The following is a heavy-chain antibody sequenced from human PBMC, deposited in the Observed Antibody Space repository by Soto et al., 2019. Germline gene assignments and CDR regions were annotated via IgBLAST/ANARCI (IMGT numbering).Heavy chain of an antibody. CDR3: DGTSSLQWYYMDV. Sequence: SQTRSLTGRISGGGSSRNTAACDWFRQSPSRGLEWLGRTYYRSRWYNDYAVSVRSRITVNADTSKNQFSLHLNSVTPEDTAVYYCDGTSSLQWYYMDVWDKGTTVTVSS. V-gene: IGHV6-1*01. CDR2: TYYRSRWYN. CDR1: GGGSSRNTAA. D-gene: IGHD1-7*01. J-gene: IGHJ6*03.